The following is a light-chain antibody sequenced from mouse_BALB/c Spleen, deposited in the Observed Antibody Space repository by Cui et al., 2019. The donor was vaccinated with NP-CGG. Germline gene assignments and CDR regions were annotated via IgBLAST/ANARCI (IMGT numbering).Light chain of an antibody. V-gene: IGLV1*01. CDR1: TGAVTTSNY. J-gene: IGLJ1*01. CDR3: ALWYSNHWV. CDR2: GTN. Sequence: QSFLTQESALTTSPGETVTLTCRSSTGAVTTSNYANWFQEKPDHLFTGLLGGTNNRAPGVPARFSGSLIGDKAALTITGAQTEDEAIYFCALWYSNHWVFGGGTKLTVL.